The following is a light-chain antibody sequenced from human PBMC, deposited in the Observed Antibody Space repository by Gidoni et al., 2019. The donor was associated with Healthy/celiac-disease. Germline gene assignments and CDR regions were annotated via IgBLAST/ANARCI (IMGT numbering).Light chain of an antibody. V-gene: IGLV3-19*01. J-gene: IGLJ2*01. Sequence: SSELTQDAAVSVALGQTVRITCQGDSLRSYYASWYQQKTGQAPVLVIYGKNNRPSGIPDRFSGSSSGNTASLTITGAQAEDEADYYCNSRDSSGNHLVVVGGWTKLTVL. CDR2: GKN. CDR1: SLRSYY. CDR3: NSRDSSGNHLVV.